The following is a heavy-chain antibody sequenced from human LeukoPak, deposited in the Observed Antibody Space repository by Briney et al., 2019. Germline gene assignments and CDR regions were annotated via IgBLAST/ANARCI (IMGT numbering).Heavy chain of an antibody. D-gene: IGHD3-22*01. Sequence: PSETLSLTCSAYGGSFGGYFWSWIRQPPGEGLDWIGEVNHSGSTNYNPSLKSRVTISVDTSRTQFSLNLRSVTAADTAVYYCARGPPLAYYGTGGYYFFDYWGQGILVTVSP. CDR2: VNHSGST. CDR3: ARGPPLAYYGTGGYYFFDY. V-gene: IGHV4-34*01. J-gene: IGHJ4*02. CDR1: GGSFGGYF.